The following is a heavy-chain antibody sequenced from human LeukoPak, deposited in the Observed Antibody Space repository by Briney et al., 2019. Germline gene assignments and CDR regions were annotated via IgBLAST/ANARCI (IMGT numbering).Heavy chain of an antibody. Sequence: YIYYADSVKGRFTISRDNAKNSLYLQMNSLRAEDTAVYYCARRTDDFWSGYYTDWGQGTLVTVSS. D-gene: IGHD3-3*01. V-gene: IGHV3-21*01. CDR3: ARRTDDFWSGYYTD. CDR2: YI. J-gene: IGHJ4*02.